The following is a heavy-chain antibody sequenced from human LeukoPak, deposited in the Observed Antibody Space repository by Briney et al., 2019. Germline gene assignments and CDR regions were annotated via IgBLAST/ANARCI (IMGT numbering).Heavy chain of an antibody. CDR2: IDYDGSST. Sequence: GGSLRLSCAASGFTLSTYWMHWVRQPPGKGLVWVSRIDYDGSSTSYADSVKGRFTISRDSAKNTLFLQMNSLRAEDTAVYYCATLAAAGTDYWGQGTLVTVSS. CDR3: ATLAAAGTDY. D-gene: IGHD6-13*01. J-gene: IGHJ4*02. V-gene: IGHV3-74*01. CDR1: GFTLSTYW.